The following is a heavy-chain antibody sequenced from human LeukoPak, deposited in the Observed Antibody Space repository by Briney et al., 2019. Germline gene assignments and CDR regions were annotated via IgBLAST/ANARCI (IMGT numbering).Heavy chain of an antibody. D-gene: IGHD3-22*01. CDR1: GYTFTGYY. J-gene: IGHJ4*02. CDR2: ISAYNGNT. V-gene: IGHV1-18*04. Sequence: ASVKVSCKASGYTFTGYYMHWVRQAPGQGLEWMGWISAYNGNTNYAQKLQGRVTMTTDTSTSTAYMELRSLRSDDTAVYYCARSPIRITMIVVANFDYWGQGTLVTVSS. CDR3: ARSPIRITMIVVANFDY.